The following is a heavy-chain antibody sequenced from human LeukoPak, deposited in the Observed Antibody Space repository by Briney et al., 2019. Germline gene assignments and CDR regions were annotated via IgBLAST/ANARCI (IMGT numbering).Heavy chain of an antibody. CDR2: IKKDGSEK. V-gene: IGHV3-7*03. CDR3: ASSYGSGRPYDY. J-gene: IGHJ4*02. Sequence: GSLRLSCAASGFTFSNQWMSWARQPPGKGLEWVANIKKDGSEKYYVDSVKGRFTISRDNAKNSVYLQMNSLRVEDTAVYYCASSYGSGRPYDYWGQGTLVTVSS. D-gene: IGHD3-10*01. CDR1: GFTFSNQW.